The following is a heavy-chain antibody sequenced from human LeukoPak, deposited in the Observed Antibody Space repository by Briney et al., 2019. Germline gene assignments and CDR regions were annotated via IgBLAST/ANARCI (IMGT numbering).Heavy chain of an antibody. CDR3: ARRRAVPGFYYFDY. D-gene: IGHD3-3*01. V-gene: IGHV4-59*08. Sequence: PSETLSLTCTVSGGSISNYYWTWIRQSPAKGLEWIGYIYYTGSTKYNPSLTSRVTISVDTSKNQFSLKLSSLTAADTAVYYCARRRAVPGFYYFDYWGQGTLVTVSS. CDR2: IYYTGST. J-gene: IGHJ4*02. CDR1: GGSISNYY.